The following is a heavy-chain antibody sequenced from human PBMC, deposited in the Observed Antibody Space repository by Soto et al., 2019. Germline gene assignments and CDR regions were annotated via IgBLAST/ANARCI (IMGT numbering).Heavy chain of an antibody. J-gene: IGHJ6*02. Sequence: EVQLVESGGGLVQPGGSLRLSCLASEFTFNTYWMNWVRQAPGRGLEWVANIKDDGSEKNYVDSVKGRFTISRDNAKNLLYLQRNSLRGEDTAVYFCARGWGTPGRGSAVGYYYHYGMDVWGQGTTVTVSS. CDR2: IKDDGSEK. D-gene: IGHD6-19*01. V-gene: IGHV3-7*05. CDR3: ARGWGTPGRGSAVGYYYHYGMDV. CDR1: EFTFNTYW.